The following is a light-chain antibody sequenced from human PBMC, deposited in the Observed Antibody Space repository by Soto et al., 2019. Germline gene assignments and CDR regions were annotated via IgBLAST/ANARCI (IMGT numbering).Light chain of an antibody. CDR1: QTINTG. J-gene: IGKJ1*01. CDR2: DAS. CDR3: QQYFGYSWT. Sequence: DIQVTQSPSTLSAFVGDRVTITCRASQTINTGLAWYQQKPGKSPKLLIHDASSLETGVPSRFSGSGSGAEFTLTISSLQPDDFATYFCQQYFGYSWTFGQGTKVEIK. V-gene: IGKV1-5*01.